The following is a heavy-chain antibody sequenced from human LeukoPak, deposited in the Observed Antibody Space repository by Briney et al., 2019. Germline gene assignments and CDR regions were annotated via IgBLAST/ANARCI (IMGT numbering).Heavy chain of an antibody. D-gene: IGHD2-15*01. J-gene: IGHJ4*02. CDR2: IYPGDSDT. Sequence: GESLKISCKGSGYSFTSYWIGWVRQMPGKGLEWMGIIYPGDSDTRYSPSFQGQVTISADKSISTAYLQWSSLKASDTAMYYCARRGYCSGGSCRNEPFDYWGQGTLVTVSP. CDR1: GYSFTSYW. CDR3: ARRGYCSGGSCRNEPFDY. V-gene: IGHV5-51*01.